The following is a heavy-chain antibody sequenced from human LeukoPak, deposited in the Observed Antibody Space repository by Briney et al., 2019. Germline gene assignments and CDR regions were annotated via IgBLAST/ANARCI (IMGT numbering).Heavy chain of an antibody. D-gene: IGHD5-12*01. CDR2: IYSTGSA. CDR1: DNSFIIYY. Sequence: SETLSLTCTVSDNSFIIYYWTWIRQPPGKGLEWIGNIYSTGSANYNPSLKNRVTISIDTSKSQFSLKLSSLTAADTAVYYCARGNKWISTSHSYYYMDVWGKGTTVTVSS. J-gene: IGHJ6*03. V-gene: IGHV4-59*01. CDR3: ARGNKWISTSHSYYYMDV.